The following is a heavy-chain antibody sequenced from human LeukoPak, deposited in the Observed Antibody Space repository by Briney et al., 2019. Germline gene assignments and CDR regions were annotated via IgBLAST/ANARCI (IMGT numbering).Heavy chain of an antibody. CDR1: GGSISSSNW. CDR3: ARSGRDYDFWSGYWFLPSHYYYYMDV. CDR2: IYHSGST. D-gene: IGHD3-3*01. V-gene: IGHV4-4*02. J-gene: IGHJ6*03. Sequence: NPSGTLSLTCAVSGGSISSSNWWSWVRQPPGKGLEWIGEIYHSGSTNCNPSLKSRVTISVDTSKNQFSLKLSSVTAADTAVYYCARSGRDYDFWSGYWFLPSHYYYYMDVWGKGTTVTVSS.